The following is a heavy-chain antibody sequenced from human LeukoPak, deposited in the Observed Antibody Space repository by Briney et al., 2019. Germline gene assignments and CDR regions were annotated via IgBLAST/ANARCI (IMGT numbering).Heavy chain of an antibody. CDR1: GGSFSGYY. J-gene: IGHJ6*03. D-gene: IGHD6-19*01. CDR3: ARGRIAVAGTRVMDV. CDR2: INHSGST. V-gene: IGHV4-34*01. Sequence: SETLSLTCAVYGGSFSGYYWSWIRQPPGKGLEWIGEINHSGSTNYNPSLKSRVTISVDTSKNQFSLNLSSVTAADTAVYYCARGRIAVAGTRVMDVWGKGTTVTVSS.